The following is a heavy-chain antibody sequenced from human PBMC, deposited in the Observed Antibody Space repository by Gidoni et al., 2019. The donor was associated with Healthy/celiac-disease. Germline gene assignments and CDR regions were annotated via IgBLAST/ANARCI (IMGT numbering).Heavy chain of an antibody. CDR3: EREGELSLSGIIDY. D-gene: IGHD3-16*02. V-gene: IGHV1-2*06. Sequence: QVQLVHSGAEVNMPAASLKFSFNAFGYTFTGYYMHWARQAPGQGLEWMGRINPNSGGKNYARKFQGRVTMTRDTSISKAYMEMGRLRSDDTAVYYCEREGELSLSGIIDYWGQGTLVTVCS. CDR1: GYTFTGYY. J-gene: IGHJ4*02. CDR2: INPNSGGK.